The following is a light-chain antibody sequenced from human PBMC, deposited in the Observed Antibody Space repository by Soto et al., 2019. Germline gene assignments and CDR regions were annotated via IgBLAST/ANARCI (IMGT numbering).Light chain of an antibody. CDR1: QGVTTN. V-gene: IGKV3-15*01. Sequence: EIVITHSPDTLSVSPRERAPLTCRAGQGVTTNFAWYQQNSGQSPRLLIYGASTRATGIPARFSGSGSGTEFTLTISSLQYEDFAVYYCQQYNNWPPVTFGQGTRLEIK. J-gene: IGKJ5*01. CDR3: QQYNNWPPVT. CDR2: GAS.